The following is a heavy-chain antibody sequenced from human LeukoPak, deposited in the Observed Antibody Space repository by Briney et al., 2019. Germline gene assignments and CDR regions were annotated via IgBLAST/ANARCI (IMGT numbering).Heavy chain of an antibody. V-gene: IGHV4-59*01. CDR2: IYYSGST. J-gene: IGHJ4*02. CDR3: ARVTGYRIEDYFDY. CDR1: GVSISSYD. D-gene: IGHD3-9*01. Sequence: PSETLCLSCAVSGVSISSYDRSWIRQPPGKGLEWIGYIYYSGSTNYNPSLKSRVTISLETTKNKSSLKLRSVTAADTTVYYCARVTGYRIEDYFDYWGQGTLVTVSS.